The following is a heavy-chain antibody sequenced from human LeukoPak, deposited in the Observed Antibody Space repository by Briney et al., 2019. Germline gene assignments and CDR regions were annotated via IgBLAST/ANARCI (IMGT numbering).Heavy chain of an antibody. CDR2: IDYDGINT. CDR3: ARGSTHYDVLTGYHYYFDY. J-gene: IGHJ4*02. Sequence: GGSLRLSCAASGFTFSSHWMHWVRQAPGKGLVWVSRIDYDGINTNYADSVKGRFTISRDNAKNSLYLQMNSLRAEDTALYYCARGSTHYDVLTGYHYYFDYWGQGTLVTVSS. V-gene: IGHV3-74*01. D-gene: IGHD3-9*01. CDR1: GFTFSSHW.